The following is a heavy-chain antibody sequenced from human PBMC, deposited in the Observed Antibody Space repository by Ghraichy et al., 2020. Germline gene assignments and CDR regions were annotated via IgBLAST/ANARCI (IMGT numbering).Heavy chain of an antibody. D-gene: IGHD5-24*01. CDR3: AREGRPVDGYPGARRQEAYYYGMDV. CDR1: GGTVSSYA. Sequence: TVKVSCKAAGGTVSSYAISWVRQGPGQGLEWMGGIIPIFGTANYAQKFQGRVTITADESTSTAYMELSSLRSEDTAVYYCAREGRPVDGYPGARRQEAYYYGMDVWGQGTTVTVAS. CDR2: IIPIFGTA. J-gene: IGHJ6*02. V-gene: IGHV1-69*13.